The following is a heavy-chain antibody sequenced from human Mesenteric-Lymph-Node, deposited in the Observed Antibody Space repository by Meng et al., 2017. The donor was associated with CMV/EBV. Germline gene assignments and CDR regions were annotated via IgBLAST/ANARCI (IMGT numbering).Heavy chain of an antibody. J-gene: IGHJ4*02. CDR3: ARDQPADY. CDR1: GGSISSHY. Sequence: SETLSLTCSVSGGSISSHYWSWIRQPPGKGLEWIGYIYYSGSTNYNPSLKSRVTISVDTSKNQFSLKLTSVTAADTAVYYCARDQPADYWGQGTLVTVSS. V-gene: IGHV4-59*11. CDR2: IYYSGST.